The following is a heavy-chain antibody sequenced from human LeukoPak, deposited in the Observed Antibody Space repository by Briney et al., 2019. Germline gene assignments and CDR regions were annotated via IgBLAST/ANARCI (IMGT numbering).Heavy chain of an antibody. CDR1: GGTFSSYT. CDR3: ARFGVGDAFDI. CDR2: INPILGIA. D-gene: IGHD3-3*01. V-gene: IGHV1-69*02. Sequence: SVKVSCKASGGTFSSYTISWVRQAPGQGLEWMGRINPILGIANYAQKFQGRVTITADKSTSTAYMELSSLRSEDTAVYYCARFGVGDAFDIWGQGTMVTVSS. J-gene: IGHJ3*02.